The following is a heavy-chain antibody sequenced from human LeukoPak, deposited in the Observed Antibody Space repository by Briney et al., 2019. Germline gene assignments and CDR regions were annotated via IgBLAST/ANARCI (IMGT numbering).Heavy chain of an antibody. D-gene: IGHD5-18*01. Sequence: GGSLRLSCAASGFSFGSSWMDWVRQAPGKGLEWVASINPDGSEKYSVDSVEGRFTISRDNAKNLLYLQVNSLRVEDTAFYYCARDLAYSRLDYWGQEMLVTVPS. CDR3: ARDLAYSRLDY. CDR2: INPDGSEK. J-gene: IGHJ4*02. V-gene: IGHV3-7*01. CDR1: GFSFGSSW.